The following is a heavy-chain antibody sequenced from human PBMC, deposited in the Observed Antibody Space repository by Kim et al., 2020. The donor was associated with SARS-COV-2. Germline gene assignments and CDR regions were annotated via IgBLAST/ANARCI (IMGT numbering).Heavy chain of an antibody. CDR1: GGTFSSYA. Sequence: SVKVSCKASGGTFSSYAISWVRQAPGQGLEWMGGIIPIFGTANYAQKFQGRVTITAHESTSTAYMELSSLRSEDTAVYYCARKGLPWGYFDLWGRGTLVTVSS. CDR2: IIPIFGTA. D-gene: IGHD1-26*01. V-gene: IGHV1-69*13. J-gene: IGHJ2*01. CDR3: ARKGLPWGYFDL.